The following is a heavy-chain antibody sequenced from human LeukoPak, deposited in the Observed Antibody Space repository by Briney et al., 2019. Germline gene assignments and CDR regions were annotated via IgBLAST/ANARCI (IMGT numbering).Heavy chain of an antibody. D-gene: IGHD6-19*01. CDR3: ARTQWQRVSGAFYI. Sequence: SDTLSLTCTVSGGSISSYYWSWIRKPAGKGLEWIGRIYTSGSTNYNPSLKSRVTMSVDTSKNQFSLKLSSVTAADTAVYYCARTQWQRVSGAFYIWGQGTMGTVSS. CDR1: GGSISSYY. J-gene: IGHJ3*02. CDR2: IYTSGST. V-gene: IGHV4-4*07.